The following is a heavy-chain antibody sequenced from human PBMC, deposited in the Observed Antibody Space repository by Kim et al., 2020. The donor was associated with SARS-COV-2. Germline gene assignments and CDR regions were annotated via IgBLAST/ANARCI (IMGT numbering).Heavy chain of an antibody. Sequence: STYYADSVKGRFTISRDNSKNSLYLQMNSLRTEDTALYYCAKDMDNPMDVWGQGTTVTVSS. CDR2: ST. CDR3: AKDMDNPMDV. J-gene: IGHJ6*02. V-gene: IGHV3-43*01. D-gene: IGHD1-1*01.